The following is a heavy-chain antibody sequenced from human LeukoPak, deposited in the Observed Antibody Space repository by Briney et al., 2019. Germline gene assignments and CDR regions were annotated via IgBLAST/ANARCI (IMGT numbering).Heavy chain of an antibody. Sequence: PGGSLRLSCAASGFTFSSYAMSWVRQAPGKGLEWVSTISDTGGSTYYADSVKGRFTISRDNSKNTLYLQMNSLRAEDTAVYYCATVPLGYCSSTSCYAPGYWGQGTLVTVSS. CDR1: GFTFSSYA. CDR3: ATVPLGYCSSTSCYAPGY. V-gene: IGHV3-23*01. D-gene: IGHD2-2*01. J-gene: IGHJ4*02. CDR2: ISDTGGST.